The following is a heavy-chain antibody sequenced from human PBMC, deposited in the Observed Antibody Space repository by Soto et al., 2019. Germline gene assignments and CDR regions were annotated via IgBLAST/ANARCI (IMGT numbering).Heavy chain of an antibody. CDR1: GFTFSSHD. J-gene: IGHJ2*01. CDR2: VDTAGGT. Sequence: EVQLVESGGGLVQPGGSLRLSCAASGFTFSSHDMHWVRQGTGKGLEWVSGVDTAGGTYYPVSVKGRFTISRDNAKNSMFLQMNSLGATDTAVYYYAREIPSPGNWYFDLWGRGTLVTVSS. V-gene: IGHV3-13*04. CDR3: AREIPSPGNWYFDL. D-gene: IGHD2-2*01.